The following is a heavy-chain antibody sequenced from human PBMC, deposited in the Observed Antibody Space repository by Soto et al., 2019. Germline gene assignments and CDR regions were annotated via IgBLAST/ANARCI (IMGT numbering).Heavy chain of an antibody. CDR1: CYTFTSDG. D-gene: IGHD2-15*01. V-gene: IGHV1-18*01. CDR2: ISAYNGNT. Sequence: ASVKVSCKGSCYTFTSDGISWVRQAPGQGREWMGGISAYNGNTNYAQKRQGRVTMSKDTTASTAYVELRRLRSDDTAVYYGVRESEAVFYCSGGSCYPKILDYWGQGTLVTVSS. J-gene: IGHJ4*02. CDR3: VRESEAVFYCSGGSCYPKILDY.